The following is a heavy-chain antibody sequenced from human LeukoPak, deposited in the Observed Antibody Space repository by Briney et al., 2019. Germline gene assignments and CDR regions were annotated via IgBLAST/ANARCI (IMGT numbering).Heavy chain of an antibody. V-gene: IGHV1-24*01. CDR1: GYTGTVFS. D-gene: IGHD6-13*01. CDR2: FDLEDGET. Sequence: ASVTLSCTFSGYTGTVFSMRWVREATGKRLGWMGGFDLEDGETGYAQKNQGIVTMTSDTSTNSDYKELIRLRSEATADYYCSPEYAAAGDLWGKGT. CDR3: SPEYAAAGDL. J-gene: IGHJ4*02.